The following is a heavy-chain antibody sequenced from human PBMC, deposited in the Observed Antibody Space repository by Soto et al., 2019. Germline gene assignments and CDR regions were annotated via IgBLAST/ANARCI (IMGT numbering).Heavy chain of an antibody. CDR1: GGTXXXXA. V-gene: IGHV1-69*01. Sequence: QVQLVQSGAEVKKPGSSVKVSCKASGGTXXXXAISXXXXXXXXXXAXKGGIIPIFGTANYAQKFQGRVTITADESTSTAYMELSSLRSEDTAVYYCASSIAARPFWFDPWGQGTLVTVSS. J-gene: IGHJ5*02. D-gene: IGHD6-6*01. CDR3: ASSIAARPFWFDP. CDR2: IIPIFGTA.